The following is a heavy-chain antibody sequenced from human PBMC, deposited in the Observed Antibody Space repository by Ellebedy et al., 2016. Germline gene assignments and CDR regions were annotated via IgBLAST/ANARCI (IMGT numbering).Heavy chain of an antibody. J-gene: IGHJ6*02. D-gene: IGHD5-18*01. CDR2: INQDGSE. V-gene: IGHV3-7*01. CDR1: GFTFSNYW. Sequence: GGSLRLSCAASGFTFSNYWLTWVRQAPRKGLEWVANINQDGSENYVDSVKGRFTISRDNAKNSLFLQMSGLRAEDTAVYYCARGDTAVVTHYFGLDVWGQGTTVTVSS. CDR3: ARGDTAVVTHYFGLDV.